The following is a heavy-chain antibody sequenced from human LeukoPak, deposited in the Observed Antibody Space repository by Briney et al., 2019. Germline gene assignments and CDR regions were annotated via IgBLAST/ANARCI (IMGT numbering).Heavy chain of an antibody. J-gene: IGHJ4*02. V-gene: IGHV3-23*01. CDR2: ISGSGGST. D-gene: IGHD6-19*01. Sequence: PGGSLRLSRAASGFTFSNAWMSWVRQAPGKGLEWVSVISGSGGSTYYADPVKGRFTISRDNSKNTLYLQMNSLRAEDTAVYYCAASPQIRSGWFDYWGRGTLVTVSS. CDR3: AASPQIRSGWFDY. CDR1: GFTFSNAW.